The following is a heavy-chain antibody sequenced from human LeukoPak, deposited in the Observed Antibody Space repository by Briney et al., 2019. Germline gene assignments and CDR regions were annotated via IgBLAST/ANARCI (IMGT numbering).Heavy chain of an antibody. J-gene: IGHJ4*02. Sequence: PGGSLRLSCAASGFSFDDYAMHWVRQVPGKGLEWVSGITWNSAPIGYADSVKGRFTISRDNSKNTLYLQMNSLRAEDTAVYYCAKGFGYSSSRVPFDYWGQGTLVTVSS. CDR2: ITWNSAPI. CDR1: GFSFDDYA. CDR3: AKGFGYSSSRVPFDY. D-gene: IGHD6-13*01. V-gene: IGHV3-9*01.